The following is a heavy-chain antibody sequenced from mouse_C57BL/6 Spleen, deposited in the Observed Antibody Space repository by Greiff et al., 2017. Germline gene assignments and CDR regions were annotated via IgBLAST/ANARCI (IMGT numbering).Heavy chain of an antibody. CDR3: ARHGGLRRYYSMDY. J-gene: IGHJ4*01. CDR2: IWSDGGR. V-gene: IGHV2-6-1*01. Sequence: VQLKESGPGLVAPSQSLSITCTVSGFSLTSYGVHWVRQPPGKGLEWLVVIWSDGGRTSNSALKYRLSISKDNSKIQVFLKMNSLQTYDTAMYYCARHGGLRRYYSMDYWGQGTSGTVSS. CDR1: GFSLTSYG. D-gene: IGHD2-4*01.